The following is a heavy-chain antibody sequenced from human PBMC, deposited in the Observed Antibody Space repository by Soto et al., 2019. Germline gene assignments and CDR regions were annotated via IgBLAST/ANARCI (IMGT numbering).Heavy chain of an antibody. CDR1: GDSVSSNSAA. J-gene: IGHJ5*02. CDR2: TYYRSKWYN. CDR3: ARILLKTYYYDSSGPYNWFDP. Sequence: QTLSLTCAISGDSVSSNSAAWNWIRQSPSRGLEWLGRTYYRSKWYNDYAVSVKSRITINPDTSKNQFSLQLNSVTPEDTAVYYCARILLKTYYYDSSGPYNWFDPWGQGTLVTVSS. D-gene: IGHD3-22*01. V-gene: IGHV6-1*01.